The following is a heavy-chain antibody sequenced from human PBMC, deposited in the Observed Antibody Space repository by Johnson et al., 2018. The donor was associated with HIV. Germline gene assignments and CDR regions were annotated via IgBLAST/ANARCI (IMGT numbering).Heavy chain of an antibody. CDR2: INWNGGST. Sequence: VQLVESGGGVVRPGGSLRLSCAASGFTFDDYGMSWVRQAPGKGLEWVSGINWNGGSTGYADSVEGRFTISRVNAKNSLYLQMNSLRAEDTAVYYCAPSKGGPFSSRWGEAFDIWGQGTMVTVSS. D-gene: IGHD6-13*01. V-gene: IGHV3-20*04. J-gene: IGHJ3*02. CDR3: APSKGGPFSSRWGEAFDI. CDR1: GFTFDDYG.